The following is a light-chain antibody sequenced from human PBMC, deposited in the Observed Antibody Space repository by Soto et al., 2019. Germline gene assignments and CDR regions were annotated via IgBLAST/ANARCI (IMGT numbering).Light chain of an antibody. CDR1: SSDVGGYNY. V-gene: IGLV2-14*01. Sequence: QSALTQPASVSGSPGQSITISCTGTSSDVGGYNYVSWYQQHPGKAPKLMIYEVSNRPSGVSNRFSGSKSGDTASLTISGLXAEDEADYYSSSYTSSSTPYVFGTGTKVTVL. CDR3: SSYTSSSTPYV. CDR2: EVS. J-gene: IGLJ1*01.